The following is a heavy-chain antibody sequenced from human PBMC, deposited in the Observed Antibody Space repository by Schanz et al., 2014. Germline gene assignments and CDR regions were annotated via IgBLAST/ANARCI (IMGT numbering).Heavy chain of an antibody. CDR3: AREYASTWFESNVMAGRIDN. D-gene: IGHD2-8*01. CDR2: ISFDGRNK. V-gene: IGHV3-30*04. J-gene: IGHJ4*02. Sequence: QVQLVESGGGVVQPGRSLRLSCAASGFSFNYYAMHWVRQAPGKGLEWVAVISFDGRNKYHAQSVKGRFTISRDAAKDSLFLQMTSLRADDTAVYFCAREYASTWFESNVMAGRIDNWGQGTLVTVSS. CDR1: GFSFNYYA.